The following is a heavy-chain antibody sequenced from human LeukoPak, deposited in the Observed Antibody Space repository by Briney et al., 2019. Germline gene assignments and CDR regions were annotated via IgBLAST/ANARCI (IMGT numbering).Heavy chain of an antibody. D-gene: IGHD3-22*01. J-gene: IGHJ5*02. CDR2: INPNSGGT. CDR3: AREIVVAPLVWFDP. CDR1: GYTFTGYC. Sequence: ASVKVSCKASGYTFTGYCMHWVRQAPGQGLEWMGRINPNSGGTNYAQKFQGRVTMTRDTSISTAYMELSRLRSDDTAVYYCAREIVVAPLVWFDPWGQGTLVTVSS. V-gene: IGHV1-2*06.